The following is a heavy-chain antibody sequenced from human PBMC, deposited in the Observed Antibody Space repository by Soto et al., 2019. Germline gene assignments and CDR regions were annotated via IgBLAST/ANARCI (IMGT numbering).Heavy chain of an antibody. D-gene: IGHD6-19*01. CDR2: IYWDDDK. Sequence: QITLKESGPTLVKPTQTLTLTCTFSGFSLSTTRVAVGWSRQPPGKALEWLALIYWDDDKRYSPFLKSRLTTTTDTSKHQVVLTMTNMDPVDTATYYCSHIVVAGLGYYFDYWGQGTLVTVSS. CDR1: GFSLSTTRVA. CDR3: SHIVVAGLGYYFDY. V-gene: IGHV2-5*02. J-gene: IGHJ4*02.